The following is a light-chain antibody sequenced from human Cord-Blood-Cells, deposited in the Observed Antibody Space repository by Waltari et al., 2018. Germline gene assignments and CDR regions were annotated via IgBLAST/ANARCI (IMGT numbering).Light chain of an antibody. CDR3: SSYTSSSTWV. CDR2: DVS. V-gene: IGLV2-14*01. J-gene: IGLJ3*02. Sequence: QSALTQPVSASGSPGQSITLSCTGTSSDVGGYNYVSWYQQHPGKAPKLMIYDVSKRPSGVSNRFSGSKSGNTASLTISGLQAEDEADYYCSSYTSSSTWVFGGGTKLTVL. CDR1: SSDVGGYNY.